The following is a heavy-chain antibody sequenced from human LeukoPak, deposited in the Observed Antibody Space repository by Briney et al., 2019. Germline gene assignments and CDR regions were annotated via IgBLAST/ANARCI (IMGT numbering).Heavy chain of an antibody. CDR2: ISWNSGSI. D-gene: IGHD3-16*01. J-gene: IGHJ4*02. CDR3: AKAPFRGRISYYFDY. CDR1: GFTFDDYA. V-gene: IGHV3-9*01. Sequence: GRSLRLSCAASGFTFDDYAMHWVRQAPGKGLEWVSGISWNSGSIGYADSVKGRFTISRDNAKNSLYLQVNSLRAEDTALYYCAKAPFRGRISYYFDYWGQGTLVTVSS.